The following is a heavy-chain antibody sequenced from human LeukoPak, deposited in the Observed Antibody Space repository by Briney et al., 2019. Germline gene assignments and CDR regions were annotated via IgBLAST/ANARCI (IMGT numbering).Heavy chain of an antibody. Sequence: KAGGSLRLSCAASGFTFSSYWMSWVRQAPGKGLEWVANIKQDGSEKYYVDSVKGRFTISRDNSKNTLYLQMNSLRAEDTALYYCAKGPGNWIANFDYWGQGTLVTVSS. CDR1: GFTFSSYW. D-gene: IGHD1-20*01. CDR3: AKGPGNWIANFDY. CDR2: IKQDGSEK. J-gene: IGHJ4*02. V-gene: IGHV3-7*03.